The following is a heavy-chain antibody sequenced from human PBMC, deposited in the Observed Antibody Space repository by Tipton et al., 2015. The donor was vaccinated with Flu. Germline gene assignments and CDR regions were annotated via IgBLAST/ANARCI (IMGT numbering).Heavy chain of an antibody. J-gene: IGHJ3*02. CDR2: IIQSGNA. D-gene: IGHD1-26*01. Sequence: TLSLTCTVSGYFISSGYYWGWIRQSPGTGLQWIATIIQSGNAYYNPSLRSRVTISVDTNKNLFSLNLSSVTATDTAVYYCARALNSGREYTFDIWGRGTVVTVSS. V-gene: IGHV4-38-2*02. CDR3: ARALNSGREYTFDI. CDR1: GYFISSGYY.